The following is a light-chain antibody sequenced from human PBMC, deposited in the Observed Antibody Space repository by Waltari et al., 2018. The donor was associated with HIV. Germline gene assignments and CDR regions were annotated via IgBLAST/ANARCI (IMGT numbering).Light chain of an antibody. CDR2: EVT. V-gene: IGLV2-18*02. J-gene: IGLJ3*02. CDR1: SSDVGSYNL. CDR3: SSFTSSSTVV. Sequence: QSVLTQPPSVSGSPGQSVTIPCTGTSSDVGSYNLVSWYQQSPGKAPELMVYEVTYRPSGVPERFSWSKSGNTASLTIAVLQAEDEADYYCSSFTSSSTVVFGGGTKLTVL.